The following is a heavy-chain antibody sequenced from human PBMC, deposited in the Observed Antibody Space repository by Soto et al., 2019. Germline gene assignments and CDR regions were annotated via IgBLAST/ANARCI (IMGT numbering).Heavy chain of an antibody. CDR3: ARVPYVGSGYTFDP. J-gene: IGHJ5*02. V-gene: IGHV1-18*01. CDR2: ISAYNGKT. Sequence: QVQLVQSGAEVKKPGASVKVSCKASGYTFTSYGISWVRQAPGQGLEWLGWISAYNGKTNYAQKFQGRLTMITVTSTNKAYMELRSLGPDDAAVYYCARVPYVGSGYTFDPWGQGTLVTVSS. D-gene: IGHD5-12*01. CDR1: GYTFTSYG.